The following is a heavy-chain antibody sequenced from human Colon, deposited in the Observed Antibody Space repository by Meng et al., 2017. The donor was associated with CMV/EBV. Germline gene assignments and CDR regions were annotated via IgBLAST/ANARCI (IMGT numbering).Heavy chain of an antibody. V-gene: IGHV3-23*01. Sequence: GESLKISCASSGFTFSSYDMSWVRQAPGKGLEWVSGISGSGGSTYYADSVKGRFTISRDNAKNTLYLQMNSLRAEDTAVYYCARDQGWFDPWGQGTLVTVSS. CDR2: ISGSGGST. J-gene: IGHJ5*02. CDR3: ARDQGWFDP. CDR1: GFTFSSYD.